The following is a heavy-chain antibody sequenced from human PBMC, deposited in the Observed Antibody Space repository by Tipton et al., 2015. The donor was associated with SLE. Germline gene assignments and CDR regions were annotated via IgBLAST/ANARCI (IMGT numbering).Heavy chain of an antibody. CDR2: IYTSGST. CDR3: ARSTWLEFFQD. Sequence: TLSLTCTVSGGSISNYYWSWIRQSPGKGLEWIGYIYTSGSTNYNPSFKSRLTISVDTSRNQFSLRLASVTAADTAMYYCARSTWLEFFQDWGQGAVVTVSP. J-gene: IGHJ1*01. D-gene: IGHD2/OR15-2a*01. CDR1: GGSISNYY. V-gene: IGHV4-4*08.